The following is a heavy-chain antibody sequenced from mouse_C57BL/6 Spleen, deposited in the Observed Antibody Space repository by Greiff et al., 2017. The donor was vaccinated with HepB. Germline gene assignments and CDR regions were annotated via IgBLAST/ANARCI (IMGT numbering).Heavy chain of an antibody. CDR1: GYTFTSYW. CDR3: TRSSSSGGLYYFDY. J-gene: IGHJ2*01. V-gene: IGHV1-61*01. Sequence: QVQLQQPGAELVRPGSSVKLSCKASGYTFTSYWMDWVKQRPGQGLEWIGNIYPSDSETHYNQKFKDKATLTVDKSSSTAYMQLSSLTSEDSAVYYCTRSSSSGGLYYFDYWGQGTTLTVSS. D-gene: IGHD3-2*02. CDR2: IYPSDSET.